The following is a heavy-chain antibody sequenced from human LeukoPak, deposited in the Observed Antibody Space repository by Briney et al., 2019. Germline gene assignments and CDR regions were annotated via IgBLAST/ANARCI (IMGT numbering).Heavy chain of an antibody. V-gene: IGHV1-2*02. CDR3: AREGNGLLSKDLDY. D-gene: IGHD2-15*01. CDR2: INPRDGGT. Sequence: ASVRVSCKGSGYTFTDYYLHWVRQAPGQGLEWVGYINPRDGGTSSPPNFRGRVTMTTDASSSTVYMELSRLTSDDTAIYYCAREGNGLLSKDLDYWGQGTLVTVSS. CDR1: GYTFTDYY. J-gene: IGHJ4*02.